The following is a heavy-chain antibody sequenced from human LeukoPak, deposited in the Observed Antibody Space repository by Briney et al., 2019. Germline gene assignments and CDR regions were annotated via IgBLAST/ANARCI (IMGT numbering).Heavy chain of an antibody. V-gene: IGHV1-2*02. CDR2: INPNSGGT. D-gene: IGHD6-13*01. CDR1: GYTFTGYY. CDR3: ARRVGGSIAAPFDY. Sequence: ASVKVSCRASGYTFTGYYMHWVRQAPGQGLEWMGWINPNSGGTNYAQKFQGRVTMTRDTSISTAYMELSRLRSDDTAVYYCARRVGGSIAAPFDYWGQGTLVTVSS. J-gene: IGHJ4*02.